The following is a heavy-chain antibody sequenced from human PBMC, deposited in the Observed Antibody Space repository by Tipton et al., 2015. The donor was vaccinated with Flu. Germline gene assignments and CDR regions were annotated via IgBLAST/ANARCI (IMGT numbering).Heavy chain of an antibody. CDR3: ARSSDCSNTYCYKYFDY. D-gene: IGHD2-2*02. CDR1: GFTFSSSL. J-gene: IGHJ4*02. Sequence: SLRLSCVASGFTFSSSLMHWVRQAPGKGLEWVAMISYDGSDEVYTDSVKGRFTISRDNSKNTLYLQVDSLRAEDTAVYYCARSSDCSNTYCYKYFDYWGQGTLVTGSS. V-gene: IGHV3-30-3*01. CDR2: ISYDGSDE.